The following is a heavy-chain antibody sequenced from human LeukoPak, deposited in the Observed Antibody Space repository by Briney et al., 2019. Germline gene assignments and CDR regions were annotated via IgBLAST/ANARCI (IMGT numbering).Heavy chain of an antibody. CDR2: IYYSGST. D-gene: IGHD2-2*01. V-gene: IGHV4-39*01. Sequence: SETLSLTCTVSGGSISSSSYYWGWIRQPPGKGLEWIGSIYYSGSTYYNPSLKSRVTISVDTSKNQFSLKLSSVTAADTAVYYCARLYCSSTSCYARLTYSAYYDYYYMDVWGKGTTVTVSS. J-gene: IGHJ6*03. CDR1: GGSISSSSYY. CDR3: ARLYCSSTSCYARLTYSAYYDYYYMDV.